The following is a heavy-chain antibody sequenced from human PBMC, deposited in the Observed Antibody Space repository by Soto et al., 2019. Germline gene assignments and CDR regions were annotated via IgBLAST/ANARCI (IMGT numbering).Heavy chain of an antibody. CDR3: ALLTYLKVYFDY. CDR1: GFSLSTSGVG. CDR2: IYWDDDK. Sequence: QITLKESGPTLVKPTQTLTLTCTFSGFSLSTSGVGVGWIRQPPGKALEWLALIYWDDDKRYSPSLKSRLTLGKVXSKNQVVLTMTNMDPVDTATYSCALLTYLKVYFDYWGQGTLVTVSS. J-gene: IGHJ4*02. D-gene: IGHD2-21*01. V-gene: IGHV2-5*02.